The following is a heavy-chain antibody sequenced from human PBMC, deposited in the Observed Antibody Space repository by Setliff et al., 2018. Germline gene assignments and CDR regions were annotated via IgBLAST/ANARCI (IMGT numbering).Heavy chain of an antibody. CDR3: VRPLGTYPATFDY. Sequence: PGGSLRLSCVASGFDFSSYGMHWVRQAPGKGLEWVSLIRYDSSTKDYADSVKGRFSVSRDNSRNTLYLQMNSLRVEDTAVYYCVRPLGTYPATFDYWGQGTLVTVSS. V-gene: IGHV3-33*01. CDR2: IRYDSSTK. D-gene: IGHD1-26*01. CDR1: GFDFSSYG. J-gene: IGHJ4*02.